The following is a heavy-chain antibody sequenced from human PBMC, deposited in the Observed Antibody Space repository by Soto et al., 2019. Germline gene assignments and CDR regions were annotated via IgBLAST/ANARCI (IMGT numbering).Heavy chain of an antibody. CDR3: ARDRGVVTSVSAYYFDY. D-gene: IGHD2-2*01. CDR2: ISGYNGNT. V-gene: IGHV1-18*01. Sequence: QVQLVQSGPEVKKPGASVKVSCKATGYTFRSYGVTWVRQAPGQGLEWMGWISGYNGNTEYAQKLQGRVTMTTDTSTSTVYMELRSLGSADTAVYYCARDRGVVTSVSAYYFDYWGQGTLVTVSS. CDR1: GYTFRSYG. J-gene: IGHJ4*02.